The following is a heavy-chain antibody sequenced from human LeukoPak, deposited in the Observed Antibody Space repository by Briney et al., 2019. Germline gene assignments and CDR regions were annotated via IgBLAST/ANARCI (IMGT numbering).Heavy chain of an antibody. CDR3: AKGAATGLVDWFDP. Sequence: GGSLRLSCAASGFIFSNYALMWVRQAPGKGLEWVSSIIGSGDNTFYADSVKGRFSLSRDNSKNMLYLQMYSLGAEDTAMYYCAKGAATGLVDWFDPWGQGTLVTVSS. V-gene: IGHV3-23*01. CDR1: GFIFSNYA. CDR2: IIGSGDNT. D-gene: IGHD6-13*01. J-gene: IGHJ5*02.